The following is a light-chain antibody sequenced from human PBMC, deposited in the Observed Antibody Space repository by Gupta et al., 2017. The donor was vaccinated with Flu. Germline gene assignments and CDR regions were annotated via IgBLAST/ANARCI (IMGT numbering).Light chain of an antibody. CDR1: STDVSTQNY. J-gene: IGLJ3*02. CDR3: SSYKMNIRV. V-gene: IGLV2-14*01. CDR2: EVN. Sequence: QSITISCSGISTDVSTQNYVSWYQHQPAKAPKGLMYEVNNRPSGISDRFSGSKSGSNASLTISGLRPDDEGDEFCSSYKMNIRVLGGGTKVTVL.